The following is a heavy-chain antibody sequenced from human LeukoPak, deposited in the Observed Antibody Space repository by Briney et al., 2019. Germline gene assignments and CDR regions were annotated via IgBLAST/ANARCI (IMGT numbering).Heavy chain of an antibody. Sequence: GGSLRLSCAASGFTFSYYEMNWVRQAPGKGLEWVSYISSSGSTIYYADSVKGRFTISRDNSKNTLYLQMNSLRAEDTAVFYCARDSSQYCTSTSCNAPPDYWGQGTLVTVSS. CDR1: GFTFSYYE. CDR2: ISSSGSTI. CDR3: ARDSSQYCTSTSCNAPPDY. D-gene: IGHD2-2*01. V-gene: IGHV3-48*03. J-gene: IGHJ4*02.